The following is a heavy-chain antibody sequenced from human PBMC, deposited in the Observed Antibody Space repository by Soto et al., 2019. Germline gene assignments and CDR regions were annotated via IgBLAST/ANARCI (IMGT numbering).Heavy chain of an antibody. Sequence: QITLKESGPTLVKPTQTLTLTCTFSGFSLSTSGVGVGWIRQPPGKALEWLALIYWDDDKRYSPSLKSRLTITKDTSKNQVVLTMTNMDPVDTATYYCAHRRTMITFGGVIPRGYYFDYWGQGTLVTVSS. J-gene: IGHJ4*02. D-gene: IGHD3-16*02. CDR3: AHRRTMITFGGVIPRGYYFDY. V-gene: IGHV2-5*02. CDR1: GFSLSTSGVG. CDR2: IYWDDDK.